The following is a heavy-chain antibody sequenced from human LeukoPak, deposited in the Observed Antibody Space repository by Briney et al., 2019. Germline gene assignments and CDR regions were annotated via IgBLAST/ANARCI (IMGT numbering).Heavy chain of an antibody. J-gene: IGHJ5*02. CDR1: GFTFSSYW. Sequence: GGSLRLSCAASGFTFSSYWMHWVRQAPGKGLVWVSRINSDGSSTSYADSVKGRFTISRDNAKNTLYLQMNSLRAEDTAVYYCARGGGDYDYVWGSYRYTGDWFDPWGQGTLVTVSS. CDR2: INSDGSST. CDR3: ARGGGDYDYVWGSYRYTGDWFDP. V-gene: IGHV3-74*01. D-gene: IGHD3-16*02.